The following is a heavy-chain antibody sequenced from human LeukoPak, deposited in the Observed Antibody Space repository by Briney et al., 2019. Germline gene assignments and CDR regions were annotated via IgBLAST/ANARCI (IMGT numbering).Heavy chain of an antibody. V-gene: IGHV1-18*04. CDR2: ISAYNGNT. Sequence: GASVKVSCKASGYTFTSYGISWVRQAPGQGLEWMGWISAYNGNTNYAQKLQGRVTMTTDTSTSTAYMGLRSLRSDDTAVYYCARVRHYGSGSYYRPSNFDYWGQGTLVTVSS. J-gene: IGHJ4*02. D-gene: IGHD3-10*01. CDR1: GYTFTSYG. CDR3: ARVRHYGSGSYYRPSNFDY.